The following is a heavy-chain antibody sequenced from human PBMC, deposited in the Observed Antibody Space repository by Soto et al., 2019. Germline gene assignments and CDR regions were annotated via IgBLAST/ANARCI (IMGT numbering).Heavy chain of an antibody. CDR3: ASQEGVVPRH. CDR1: GGSISRGGYY. V-gene: IGHV4-31*03. J-gene: IGHJ4*02. D-gene: IGHD2-15*01. Sequence: SETLSLTCTVSGGSISRGGYYWSWIRQHPGKGLEWIGYIYNSGSTYYSPSLKSRVTISVDTSKNQFSLQLSSVTAADTAVYYCASQEGVVPRHWGQGTLVTVSS. CDR2: IYNSGST.